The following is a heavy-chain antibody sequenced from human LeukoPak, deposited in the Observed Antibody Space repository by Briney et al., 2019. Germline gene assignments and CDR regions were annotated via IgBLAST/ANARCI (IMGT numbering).Heavy chain of an antibody. D-gene: IGHD2-15*01. CDR2: IIPILGIA. J-gene: IGHJ4*02. CDR3: ARRDCSGGSCYSDSTFDC. CDR1: GGTFSSYA. V-gene: IGHV1-69*04. Sequence: GASVKVSCKASGGTFSSYAISWVRQAPGQGLEWTGRIIPILGIANYAQKFQGRVTITADKSTSTAYMELRSLRSDDTAVYYCARRDCSGGSCYSDSTFDCWGQGTLVTVSS.